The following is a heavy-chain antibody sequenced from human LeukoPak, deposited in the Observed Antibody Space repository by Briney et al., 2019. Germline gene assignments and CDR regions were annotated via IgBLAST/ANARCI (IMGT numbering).Heavy chain of an antibody. CDR3: ARHFYDTNPSDY. CDR1: GYXFTTFW. J-gene: IGHJ4*02. D-gene: IGHD3-22*01. Sequence: GESLKISCKGSGYXFTTFWISWVRXMPGKGLEWMGMIDPSDSNTNYSPSFQGHVTISADRSISTAFLQWSSLKASDSAMYXCARHFYDTNPSDYWGQGTLVTVAS. V-gene: IGHV5-10-1*01. CDR2: IDPSDSNT.